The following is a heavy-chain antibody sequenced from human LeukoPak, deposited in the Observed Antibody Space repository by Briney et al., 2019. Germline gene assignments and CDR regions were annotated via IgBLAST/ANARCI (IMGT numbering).Heavy chain of an antibody. Sequence: SGGSLRLSCAASGFTFSIYGMGWVRQAPGKGLEWVSAISGSGGSTYYADSVKGRFTISRDNSKNTLYLQMNSLRAEDTAVYYCAKAAGYSSGGNYYYMDVWGKGTTVTISS. D-gene: IGHD6-19*01. CDR2: ISGSGGST. V-gene: IGHV3-23*01. J-gene: IGHJ6*03. CDR3: AKAAGYSSGGNYYYMDV. CDR1: GFTFSIYG.